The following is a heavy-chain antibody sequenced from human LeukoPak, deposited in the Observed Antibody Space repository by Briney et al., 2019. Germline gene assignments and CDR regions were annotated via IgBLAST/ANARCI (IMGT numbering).Heavy chain of an antibody. V-gene: IGHV3-66*01. CDR2: IYSGGST. J-gene: IGHJ2*01. CDR3: ARSPPHSSSWYQSYWYFDL. D-gene: IGHD6-13*01. CDR1: GFTVSSNY. Sequence: PGGSLRLSCAASGFTVSSNYMSWVRQAPGKGLEWVSGIYSGGSTYYADSVKGRFTISRYNSKNTLYLQMNSLRAEDTAVYYCARSPPHSSSWYQSYWYFDLWGRGTLVTVSS.